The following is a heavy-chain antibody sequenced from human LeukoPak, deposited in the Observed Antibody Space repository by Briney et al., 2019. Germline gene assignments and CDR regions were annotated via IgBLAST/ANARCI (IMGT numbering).Heavy chain of an antibody. CDR2: ISGSGGST. Sequence: GGSLRLSCAASGFTFSSYAMSWVRQAPGKGLEWVSAISGSGGSTYYADSVKGRFTISRDNSKNTLYLQMNSLRVEDTAVYFCTRVEKGFWSGFKMDVWGKGTTVAVSS. J-gene: IGHJ6*04. D-gene: IGHD3-3*01. CDR1: GFTFSSYA. V-gene: IGHV3-23*01. CDR3: TRVEKGFWSGFKMDV.